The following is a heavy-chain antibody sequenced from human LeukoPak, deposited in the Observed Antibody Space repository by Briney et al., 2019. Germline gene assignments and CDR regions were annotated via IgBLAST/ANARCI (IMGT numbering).Heavy chain of an antibody. J-gene: IGHJ5*01. CDR2: MFYSGST. CDR1: GGSISSYY. V-gene: IGHV4-59*01. Sequence: ASETLSLTCTVSGGSISSYYRSWIRQPPGKGLEWIGYMFYSGSTNYNPSLKSRVTISVDTAKNQFSLKLTSVTAADTAVYYCARCGSYYWFDSWGQGTLVTVSS. CDR3: ARCGSYYWFDS. D-gene: IGHD1-26*01.